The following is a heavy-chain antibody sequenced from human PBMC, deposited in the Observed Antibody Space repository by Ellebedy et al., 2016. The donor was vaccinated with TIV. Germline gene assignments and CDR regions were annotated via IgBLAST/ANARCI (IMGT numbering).Heavy chain of an antibody. J-gene: IGHJ4*02. CDR2: IYYSGST. Sequence: SETLSLTCTVSGGSISSGGYYWSWIRQHPGKGLEWIGYIYYSGSTYYNPSLKSRVTISVDTSKNQFSLKLSSVTAADTAVYYCARARRYYYGSGSGDLDYWGQGTLVTVSS. V-gene: IGHV4-31*03. D-gene: IGHD3-10*01. CDR1: GGSISSGGYY. CDR3: ARARRYYYGSGSGDLDY.